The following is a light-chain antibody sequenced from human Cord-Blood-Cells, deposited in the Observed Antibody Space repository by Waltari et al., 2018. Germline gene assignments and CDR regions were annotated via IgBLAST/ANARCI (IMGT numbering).Light chain of an antibody. V-gene: IGLV2-14*01. J-gene: IGLJ1*01. Sequence: QSALTQPASVSGSPGQSITISCPGTSSDVGGYNYFPWYQQHPGKAPKLMIYEVSNRPSGVSNRFSGSKSGNTASLTISGLQAEDEADYYCSSYTSSSTYVFGTGTKVTVL. CDR2: EVS. CDR3: SSYTSSSTYV. CDR1: SSDVGGYNY.